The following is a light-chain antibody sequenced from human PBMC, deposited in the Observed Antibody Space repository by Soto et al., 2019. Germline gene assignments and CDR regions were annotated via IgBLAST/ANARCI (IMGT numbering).Light chain of an antibody. CDR1: LSVSRN. V-gene: IGKV3-15*01. CDR3: QRYNNWPQT. Sequence: IVMTQSPATLSVSPGESATLSCRASLSVSRNLALYQHKPGQPPRRLIYGATTRATGIPARFSGSGSGTEFTLTISSLQSEDFAVYYCQRYNNWPQTFGEGTKVEIK. J-gene: IGKJ1*01. CDR2: GAT.